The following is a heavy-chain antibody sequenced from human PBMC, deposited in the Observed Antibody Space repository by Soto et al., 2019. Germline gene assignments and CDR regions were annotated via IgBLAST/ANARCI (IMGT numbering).Heavy chain of an antibody. V-gene: IGHV3-30*18. CDR3: AKSGWELPLDY. CDR1: GFTFSSYG. J-gene: IGHJ4*02. Sequence: QVQLLESEGGVVQPGRSLRLSCAASGFTFSSYGMHWVGQAPGKGLEWVAVISYDGSNKYYADSVKGRFTISRDNSKNTLYLQMNSLRAEDTAVYYCAKSGWELPLDYWGQGTLVTVSS. D-gene: IGHD1-26*01. CDR2: ISYDGSNK.